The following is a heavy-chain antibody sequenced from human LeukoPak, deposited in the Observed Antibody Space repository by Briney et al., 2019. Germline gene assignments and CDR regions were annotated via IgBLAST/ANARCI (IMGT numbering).Heavy chain of an antibody. CDR3: ARDRAVAGLYYYYGMDV. Sequence: GGSLRLSCAASGFTFSSYSMNWVRQTPGKGLEWVSSISSSSSYIYYADSVKGRFTISRDNAKNSLYLQMNSLRAEDTAVYYCARDRAVAGLYYYYGMDVWGQGTMVSVSS. CDR2: ISSSSSYI. V-gene: IGHV3-21*01. J-gene: IGHJ6*02. CDR1: GFTFSSYS. D-gene: IGHD6-19*01.